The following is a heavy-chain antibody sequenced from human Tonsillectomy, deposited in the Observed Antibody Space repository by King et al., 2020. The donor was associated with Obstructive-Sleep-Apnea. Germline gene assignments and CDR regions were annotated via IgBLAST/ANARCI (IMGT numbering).Heavy chain of an antibody. CDR2: ISYDGSNK. D-gene: IGHD2-15*01. CDR3: AKGASVAATLDY. J-gene: IGHJ4*02. Sequence: VQLVESGGGVVQPGRSLRLSCAASGFPFSSYGMHWVRQAPGKGLEWVAVISYDGSNKYYADSVKGRFTISRDNSKNTLYLQMNSLRAEDTAVYYCAKGASVAATLDYWGQGTLVTVSS. CDR1: GFPFSSYG. V-gene: IGHV3-30*18.